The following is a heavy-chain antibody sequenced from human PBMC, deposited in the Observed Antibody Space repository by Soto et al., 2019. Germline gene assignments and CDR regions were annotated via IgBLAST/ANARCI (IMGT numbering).Heavy chain of an antibody. D-gene: IGHD6-13*01. J-gene: IGHJ6*02. CDR2: IYWNDEQ. Sequence: QITLKESGPTLVKPTQTLTLTCTFSGFSLTSGVVGVGWIRQPPGEALEWLALIYWNDEQYYNPSLRNRLTITRDTYKNQLVLTMTNMDPVDTATYYCAHRLPGPSGYDVWGQGTTVTVSS. V-gene: IGHV2-5*01. CDR3: AHRLPGPSGYDV. CDR1: GFSLTSGVVG.